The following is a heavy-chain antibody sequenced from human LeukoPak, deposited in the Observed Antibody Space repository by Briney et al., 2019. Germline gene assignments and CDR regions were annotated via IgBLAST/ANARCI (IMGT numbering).Heavy chain of an antibody. CDR3: ARPENYYDSSGLDY. CDR2: INPSGGST. Sequence: GASVKVSCKASGYAFISYYMHWVRQAPGQGLEWIGIINPSGGSTRYAQKFQGGVTMTRGTSTSTVYMELSSLRSEDTAVYYCARPENYYDSSGLDYWGQGTLVTVSS. J-gene: IGHJ4*02. V-gene: IGHV1-46*01. CDR1: GYAFISYY. D-gene: IGHD3-22*01.